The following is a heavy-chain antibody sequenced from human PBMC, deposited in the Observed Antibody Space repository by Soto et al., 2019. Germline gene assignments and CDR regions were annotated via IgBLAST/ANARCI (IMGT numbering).Heavy chain of an antibody. D-gene: IGHD3-3*01. J-gene: IGHJ4*02. CDR2: ISYDGSNK. V-gene: IGHV3-30*18. Sequence: GGSLRLSCAASGFTFSSYGMHWVRQAPGKGLEWVAVISYDGSNKYYADSVKGRFTISRDNSKNTLYLQMNSLRAEDTAVYYCANLYDFWSPCQDGDDYWGQGTLVTVSS. CDR1: GFTFSSYG. CDR3: ANLYDFWSPCQDGDDY.